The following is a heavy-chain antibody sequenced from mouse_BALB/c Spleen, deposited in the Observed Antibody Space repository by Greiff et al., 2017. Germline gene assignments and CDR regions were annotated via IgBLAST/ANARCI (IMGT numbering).Heavy chain of an antibody. D-gene: IGHD2-13*01. Sequence: QVHLQQPGAELVRPGASVKLSCKASGYTFTSYWINWVKQRPGQGLEWIGNIYPSDSYTNYNQKFKDKTTLTVDKSSSTAYMQLSSPASEDSAVYYYTRSDYDYWGQGTTLTVSS. CDR2: IYPSDSYT. V-gene: IGHV1-69*01. CDR1: GYTFTSYW. CDR3: TRSDYDY. J-gene: IGHJ2*01.